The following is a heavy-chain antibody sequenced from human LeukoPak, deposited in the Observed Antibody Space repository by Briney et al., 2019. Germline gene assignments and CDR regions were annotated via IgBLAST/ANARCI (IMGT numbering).Heavy chain of an antibody. Sequence: PGGSLRLSCAASGFTFSNAWMSWVRQAPGKGLEWVGRIKSKTDGGTTDYAAPVKGRFTISRDDSKNTLYLQMNSLKTEDTAVYYCTTVKGSGHIYFFRKYYFDYWGQGTLVTVSS. CDR1: GFTFSNAW. CDR3: TTVKGSGHIYFFRKYYFDY. D-gene: IGHD2-15*01. CDR2: IKSKTDGGTT. J-gene: IGHJ4*02. V-gene: IGHV3-15*01.